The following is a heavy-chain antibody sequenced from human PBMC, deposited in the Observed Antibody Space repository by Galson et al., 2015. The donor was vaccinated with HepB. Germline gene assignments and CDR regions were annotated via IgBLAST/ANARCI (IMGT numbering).Heavy chain of an antibody. J-gene: IGHJ6*02. Sequence: SLRLSCAASGFTFSSYWMSWVRQAPGKGLEWVANIKQDGSEKYYVDSVKGRFTISRDNAKNSLYLQMNSLRAEDTAVYYCARFVETPYYYYGMDVWGQGTTVTVSS. D-gene: IGHD2-21*01. CDR2: IKQDGSEK. CDR3: ARFVETPYYYYGMDV. V-gene: IGHV3-7*03. CDR1: GFTFSSYW.